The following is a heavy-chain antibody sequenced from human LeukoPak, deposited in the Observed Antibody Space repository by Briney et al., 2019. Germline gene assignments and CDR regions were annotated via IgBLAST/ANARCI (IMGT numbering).Heavy chain of an antibody. CDR1: GYTFTSYW. CDR2: IYAGDSDT. CDR3: ARGAGADGYNTDY. V-gene: IGHV5-51*01. D-gene: IGHD5-24*01. Sequence: GESLEISCKGAGYTFTSYWIGWGRQLPGKGLEWMGIIYAGDSDTRYGPSFQGQVTISADKSISTAYLQWSSLKASDTAMYYCARGAGADGYNTDYWGQGTLVTVSS. J-gene: IGHJ4*02.